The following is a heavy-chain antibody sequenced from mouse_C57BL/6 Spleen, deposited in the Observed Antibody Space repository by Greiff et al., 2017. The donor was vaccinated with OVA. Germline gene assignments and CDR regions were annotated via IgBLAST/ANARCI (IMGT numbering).Heavy chain of an antibody. Sequence: VKLMESGPELVKPGASVKISCKASGYAFSSSWMNWVKQRPGKGLEWIGRIYPGDGDTNYNGKFKGKATLTADKSSSTAYMQLSSLTSEDSAVYFCATYGPWFAYWGQGTLVTVSA. V-gene: IGHV1-82*01. CDR2: IYPGDGDT. CDR3: ATYGPWFAY. CDR1: GYAFSSSW. J-gene: IGHJ3*01. D-gene: IGHD1-1*02.